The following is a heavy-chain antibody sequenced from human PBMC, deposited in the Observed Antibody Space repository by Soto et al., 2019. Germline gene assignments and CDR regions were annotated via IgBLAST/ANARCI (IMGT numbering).Heavy chain of an antibody. CDR2: ISQEGSNE. CDR3: VRDRSNKLEMGMDV. Sequence: XXSLRLSFAASGFTFRSYSMHWVPQAPGKGLEWVSVISQEGSNEYYADAVKGRFTISRDNSKNTLFLQMNSLSLEDTAVYYCVRDRSNKLEMGMDVWAQGTSVTVSS. CDR1: GFTFRSYS. J-gene: IGHJ6*02. V-gene: IGHV3-30*03. D-gene: IGHD3-3*01.